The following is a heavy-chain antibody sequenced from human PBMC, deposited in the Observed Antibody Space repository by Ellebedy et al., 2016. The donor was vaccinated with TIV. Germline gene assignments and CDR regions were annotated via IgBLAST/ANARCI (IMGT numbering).Heavy chain of an antibody. D-gene: IGHD3-10*01. J-gene: IGHJ4*02. Sequence: GESLKISCAASGFTFSTYWMGWVRQAPGKGLEWVAVISDDGRKDYYSESAKGRFTISRDNSRNTLLLLMNSLRSEDTAMYYCARDKVGRYYGSGSYTDHWGQGTLVVVSS. CDR3: ARDKVGRYYGSGSYTDH. CDR2: ISDDGRKD. V-gene: IGHV3-30*03. CDR1: GFTFSTYW.